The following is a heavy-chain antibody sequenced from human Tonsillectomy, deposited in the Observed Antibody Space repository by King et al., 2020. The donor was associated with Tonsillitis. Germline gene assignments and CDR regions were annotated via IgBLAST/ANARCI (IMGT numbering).Heavy chain of an antibody. CDR2: INSDGSST. J-gene: IGHJ3*02. Sequence: VQLVESGGGLVQPGGSLRLSCAASGFTFSSYWMHWVRQAPGKGLVWVSRINSDGSSTSYADSVKGRFTISRDNAKNTLYLQMNSLRAEDTAVYYCARERGFYGSDPIDAFDIWGQGTMVTVSS. V-gene: IGHV3-74*01. D-gene: IGHD3-10*01. CDR1: GFTFSSYW. CDR3: ARERGFYGSDPIDAFDI.